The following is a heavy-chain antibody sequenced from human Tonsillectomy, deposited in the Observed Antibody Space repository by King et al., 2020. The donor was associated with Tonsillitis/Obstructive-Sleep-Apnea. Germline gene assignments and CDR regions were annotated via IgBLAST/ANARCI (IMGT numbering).Heavy chain of an antibody. J-gene: IGHJ5*02. CDR3: ARVWGYCSSTSCYAGWFDP. CDR1: GGSVSSDSYY. V-gene: IGHV4-61*01. Sequence: VQLQESGPGLVKPSETLSLTCTVSGGSVSSDSYYWCWIRQPPGKGLEWIGDIHYSGSTNYNPSLKSRVTISVDTSKNQFSLKLSSVTAADTAVYYCARVWGYCSSTSCYAGWFDPWGQGTLVTVSS. CDR2: IHYSGST. D-gene: IGHD2-2*01.